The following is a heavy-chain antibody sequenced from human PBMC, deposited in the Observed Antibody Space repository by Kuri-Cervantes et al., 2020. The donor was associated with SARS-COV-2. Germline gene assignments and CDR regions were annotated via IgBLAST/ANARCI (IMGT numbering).Heavy chain of an antibody. CDR2: NYYSGST. V-gene: IGHV4-39*01. CDR1: GGSISSSSYY. J-gene: IGHJ5*02. Sequence: SATLSLTCTVSGGSISSSSYYWGWSRQPPGMGLEWIGSNYYSGSTYYNPSLKRRVTISVDTSKNQFSLKLSSVTAADTAVYYCASGYITGTTVAYDPWGQGTLVTVSS. CDR3: ASGYITGTTVAYDP. D-gene: IGHD1-7*01.